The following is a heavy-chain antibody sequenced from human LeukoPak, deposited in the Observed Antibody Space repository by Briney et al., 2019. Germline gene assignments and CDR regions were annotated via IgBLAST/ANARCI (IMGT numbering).Heavy chain of an antibody. Sequence: ASVNVSRKFSVVTFTVVTIQVVREAPGQGLEWMGWINPNSGGTNYAQKFQGRVTMTRDTSINTAYMELNRMRSDDTAVYYCASGVGLPRVTLDYFDYWGQGRLVTVSS. CDR3: ASGVGLPRVTLDYFDY. CDR2: INPNSGGT. D-gene: IGHD3/OR15-3a*01. V-gene: IGHV1-2*02. CDR1: VVTFTVVT. J-gene: IGHJ4*02.